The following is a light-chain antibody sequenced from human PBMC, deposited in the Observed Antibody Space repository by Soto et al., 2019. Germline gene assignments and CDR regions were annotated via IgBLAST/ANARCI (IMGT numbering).Light chain of an antibody. Sequence: DIQITQSPSTLSAFLASPVTITFRSIQSISIWLAWYQQKPGKAPKILIYKASSLESGVPSRFSGSGSGTEFTLTISSLQPDDFATYYCQQYSTYTPSTFGKGTKVDIK. V-gene: IGKV1-5*03. CDR1: QSISIW. CDR3: QQYSTYTPST. J-gene: IGKJ1*01. CDR2: KAS.